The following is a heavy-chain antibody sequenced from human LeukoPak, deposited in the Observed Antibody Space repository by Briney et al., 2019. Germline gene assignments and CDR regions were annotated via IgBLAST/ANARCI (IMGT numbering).Heavy chain of an antibody. D-gene: IGHD3-3*01. CDR1: GFTFSSYA. V-gene: IGHV3-23*01. J-gene: IGHJ5*02. CDR3: AKGAPYYDFWSVLYSWFDP. CDR2: ISGSGGST. Sequence: GASLRLSCAASGFTFSSYAMSWVRQAPGKGLEWVSAISGSGGSTYYADSVKGRFTISRDNSKNTLYLQMNSLRAEDTAVYYCAKGAPYYDFWSVLYSWFDPWGQGTLVTVSS.